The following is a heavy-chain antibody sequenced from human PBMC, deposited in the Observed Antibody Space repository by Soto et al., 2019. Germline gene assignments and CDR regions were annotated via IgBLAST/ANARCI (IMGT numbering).Heavy chain of an antibody. CDR1: EFTFNNYA. D-gene: IGHD3-9*01. V-gene: IGHV3-23*01. J-gene: IGHJ4*02. CDR3: AKDGGLGMLDY. Sequence: GESLKISCAASEFTFNNYAMNWVRQAPGKGLEWVSALSGGGDAAHYADSVRGRFTISRDNSKNTLYLQVNSLRAEDTAVYYCAKDGGLGMLDYWGQGTLVTVSS. CDR2: LSGGGDAA.